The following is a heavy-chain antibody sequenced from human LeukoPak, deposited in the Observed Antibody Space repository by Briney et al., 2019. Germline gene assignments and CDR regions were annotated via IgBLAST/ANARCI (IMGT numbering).Heavy chain of an antibody. D-gene: IGHD2-15*01. J-gene: IGHJ4*02. CDR1: GFTFSDYY. Sequence: GGSLRLSCAASGFTFSDYYMSWIRQAPGKGLEWVSYISSSGSTIYYADSVKGRFTISRDNAKNSLYPQMNSLRAEDMAVYYCARTVVVVAADDDYWGQGTLVTVSS. CDR2: ISSSGSTI. CDR3: ARTVVVVAADDDY. V-gene: IGHV3-11*01.